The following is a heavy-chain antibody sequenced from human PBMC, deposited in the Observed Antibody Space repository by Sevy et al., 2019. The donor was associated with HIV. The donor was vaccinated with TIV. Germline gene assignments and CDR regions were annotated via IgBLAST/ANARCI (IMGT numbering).Heavy chain of an antibody. CDR3: TTDYDFWSGYYRREEDYFDY. CDR2: IKSKTDGGTT. V-gene: IGHV3-15*01. D-gene: IGHD3-3*01. Sequence: GGSLRLSCAASGFTFSNAWMSWVRQAPGKGLEWVGRIKSKTDGGTTDYAAPVKGRFTISRDDSKNTLYLQMNSLKTEETALYYCTTDYDFWSGYYRREEDYFDYWGQGTLVTVSS. CDR1: GFTFSNAW. J-gene: IGHJ4*02.